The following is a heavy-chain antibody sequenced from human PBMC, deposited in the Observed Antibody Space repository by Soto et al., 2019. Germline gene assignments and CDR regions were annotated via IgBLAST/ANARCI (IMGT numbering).Heavy chain of an antibody. CDR2: INAGNGNT. V-gene: IGHV1-3*01. CDR3: ARDRWGSSMAIHGNWFDP. J-gene: IGHJ5*02. Sequence: ASVKVSCKASGYTFTSYAMHWVRQAPGQRLEWMGWINAGNGNTKYSQKFQGRVTITRDTSASTAYMELSSLRSEDTAVYYCARDRWGSSMAIHGNWFDPWGPGTLVTVSS. CDR1: GYTFTSYA. D-gene: IGHD6-6*01.